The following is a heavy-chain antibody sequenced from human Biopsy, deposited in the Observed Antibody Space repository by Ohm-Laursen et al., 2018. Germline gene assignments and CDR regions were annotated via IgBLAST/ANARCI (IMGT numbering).Heavy chain of an antibody. Sequence: TLSLTCAVYGGSFSDYYWTWIRQPPGKGLEWIGEINHRGTTNYNPSLKSRAALSVDTSKSQFSLKLNSVTAADTAVYYCARHLKSETLDRNWFDSWGQGALVTVSS. CDR3: ARHLKSETLDRNWFDS. CDR1: GGSFSDYY. J-gene: IGHJ5*01. V-gene: IGHV4-34*01. CDR2: INHRGTT. D-gene: IGHD1-14*01.